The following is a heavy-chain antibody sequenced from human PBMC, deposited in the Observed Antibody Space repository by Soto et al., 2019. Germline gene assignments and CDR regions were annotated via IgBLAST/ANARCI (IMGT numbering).Heavy chain of an antibody. Sequence: PSETLSLTCTGSGGSTHNNDWSWSRQPPGKGLEWIGYIFYSGTTNYNPSLKSRGTISMDTSKNQFSLKLTSVIAADTAIYYFGRGGWSTDSWG. CDR2: IFYSGTT. CDR1: GGSTHNND. J-gene: IGHJ5*01. D-gene: IGHD2-15*01. V-gene: IGHV4-59*01. CDR3: GRGGWSTDS.